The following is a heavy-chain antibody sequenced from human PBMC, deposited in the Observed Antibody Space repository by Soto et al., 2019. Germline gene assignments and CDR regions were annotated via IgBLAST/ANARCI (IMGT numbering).Heavy chain of an antibody. CDR3: ARDLAAPDPVRSYSYGMAV. D-gene: IGHD2-15*01. J-gene: IGHJ6*02. CDR1: GGTFSSYA. Sequence: QVQLVQSGAEVKKPGSSVKVSCKASGGTFSSYAISWVRQAPGQGLEWMGGIIPIFGTANYAQKFQGRVTITADAXXSXAXXELSSLRSEDTAVYYCARDLAAPDPVRSYSYGMAVWVQGTTVTVSS. CDR2: IIPIFGTA. V-gene: IGHV1-69*12.